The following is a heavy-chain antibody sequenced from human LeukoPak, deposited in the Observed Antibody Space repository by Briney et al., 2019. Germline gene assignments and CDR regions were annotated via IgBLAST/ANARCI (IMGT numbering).Heavy chain of an antibody. CDR3: ARGVEPLAANTLAY. V-gene: IGHV3-53*01. Sequence: GGSLRLSCAASGFTVITNDMTWVRQAPGKGLEWVSVIDGDGNKKYAESVQGRFTSDKDKSKNSLYLEMNSLSHDDTAVYYCARGVEPLAANTLAYWGQGTLVTVSS. CDR1: GFTVITND. J-gene: IGHJ4*02. CDR2: IDGDGNK. D-gene: IGHD1-14*01.